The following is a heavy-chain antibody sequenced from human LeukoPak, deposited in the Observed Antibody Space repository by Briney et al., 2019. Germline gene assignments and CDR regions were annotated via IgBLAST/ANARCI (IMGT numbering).Heavy chain of an antibody. CDR1: GFPFSSYW. CDR2: INSDGSAT. Sequence: GGSLRLSCAASGFPFSSYWMHWVRQVPGKGLLWVSRINSDGSATIYADSVRGRFTISRDNAKNTLYLRMSGLRVEDTAVYHCASDSPYYGMDVWGQGTTVTVSS. V-gene: IGHV3-74*01. J-gene: IGHJ6*02. CDR3: ASDSPYYGMDV.